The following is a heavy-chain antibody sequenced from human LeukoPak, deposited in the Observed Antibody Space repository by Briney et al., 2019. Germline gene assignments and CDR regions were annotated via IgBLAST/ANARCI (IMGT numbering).Heavy chain of an antibody. CDR3: AKDRASSSWSRDAFDI. D-gene: IGHD6-13*01. Sequence: GSSVKVSCKASGGTFSNYAISWVRQAPGQGLEWMGGIIPIFGTANYAQKFQGRVTITTDKSTSTVYMEVSSVRFEDTAVYYCAKDRASSSWSRDAFDIWGQGTVVTVSS. J-gene: IGHJ3*02. CDR1: GGTFSNYA. CDR2: IIPIFGTA. V-gene: IGHV1-69*05.